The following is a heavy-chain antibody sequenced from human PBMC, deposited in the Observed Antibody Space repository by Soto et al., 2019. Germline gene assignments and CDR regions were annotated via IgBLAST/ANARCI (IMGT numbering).Heavy chain of an antibody. CDR3: ARHYSSGSRNWFDP. Sequence: NPSETLSLTCSVSGGSINSSSYSWGWVRQPPGKGLEWIGSIYYSGSTYYNPSLRSRVTISVDTSKNQFSLKLSSVTAADTAVFYCARHYSSGSRNWFDPWGQGTLVTVSS. CDR2: IYYSGST. V-gene: IGHV4-39*01. CDR1: GGSINSSSYS. J-gene: IGHJ5*02. D-gene: IGHD6-19*01.